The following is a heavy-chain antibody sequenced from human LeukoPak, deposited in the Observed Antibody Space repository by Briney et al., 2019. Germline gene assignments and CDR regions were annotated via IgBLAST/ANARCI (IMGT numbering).Heavy chain of an antibody. Sequence: GESLKISCKGSGYSFTSYRIGWVRQMPGKGLEWMGIIYPGDSDTRYSPSFQGQVTISADKSISTAYLQWSSLKASDTAMYYCARVLRYFDWLIDYWGQGTLVTVSS. CDR3: ARVLRYFDWLIDY. V-gene: IGHV5-51*01. CDR2: IYPGDSDT. CDR1: GYSFTSYR. J-gene: IGHJ4*02. D-gene: IGHD3-9*01.